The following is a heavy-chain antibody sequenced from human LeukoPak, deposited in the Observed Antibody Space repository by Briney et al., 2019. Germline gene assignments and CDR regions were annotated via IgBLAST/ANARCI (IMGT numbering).Heavy chain of an antibody. CDR1: GFTFGTYW. J-gene: IGHJ4*02. V-gene: IGHV3-74*01. D-gene: IGHD3-9*01. CDR3: ARDRLYGILTGYDS. CDR2: INSDGGTT. Sequence: GGSLRLSCGASGFTFGTYWMHWVRQAPGKGLVWVSGINSDGGTTTYADSVKGRFTISRDNAKNTLYLQMNSLRAEDTAIYYCARDRLYGILTGYDSWGQGTLVTVSS.